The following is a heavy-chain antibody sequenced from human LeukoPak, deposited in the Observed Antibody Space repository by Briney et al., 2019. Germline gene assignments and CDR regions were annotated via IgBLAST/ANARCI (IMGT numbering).Heavy chain of an antibody. Sequence: GGSLRLSCAASGFTFSSYAMSWVRQAPGKGLEWVSAISGSGGSTYYADSVKGRFTISRDNSKNTLYLQMNSLRAEDTAVYCCAKGNQNCGGDCYSIDYWGQGTLVTVSS. CDR3: AKGNQNCGGDCYSIDY. D-gene: IGHD2-21*02. V-gene: IGHV3-23*01. J-gene: IGHJ4*02. CDR1: GFTFSSYA. CDR2: ISGSGGST.